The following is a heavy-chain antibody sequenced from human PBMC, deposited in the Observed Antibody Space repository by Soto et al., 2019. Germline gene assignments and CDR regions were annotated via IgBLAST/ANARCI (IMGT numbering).Heavy chain of an antibody. CDR3: ARDQTPYYDFWSGYFCAFDI. D-gene: IGHD3-3*01. J-gene: IGHJ3*02. CDR2: ISAYNGNT. Sequence: QVQLVQSGAEVKKPGASVKVSCKASGYTFTSYGISWVRQAPGQGLEWMGWISAYNGNTNYAQKLQGRVTMTTDTSTSTAYMELRSRRSDDTAVYYCARDQTPYYDFWSGYFCAFDIWGQGTMVTVSS. CDR1: GYTFTSYG. V-gene: IGHV1-18*01.